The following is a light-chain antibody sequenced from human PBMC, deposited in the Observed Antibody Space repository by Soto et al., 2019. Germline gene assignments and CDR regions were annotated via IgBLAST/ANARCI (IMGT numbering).Light chain of an antibody. V-gene: IGKV3-15*01. J-gene: IGKJ2*01. CDR2: GVS. CDR3: QQYTEWPPEYT. Sequence: EIIMTKSPATLSVSPGERATLSCRASQSVCTKLAWYQQKPGQAPRLLIYGVSTRANGVPARFSGSGSGTDVSLTISSLESEDFAVYYCQQYTEWPPEYTFGQGTKLDIK. CDR1: QSVCTK.